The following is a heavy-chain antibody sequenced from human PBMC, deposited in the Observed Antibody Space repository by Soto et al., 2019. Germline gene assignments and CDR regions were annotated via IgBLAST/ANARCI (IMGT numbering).Heavy chain of an antibody. CDR3: TSSGGDYQYFDF. D-gene: IGHD4-17*01. Sequence: EVQLVESGGGLVQPGGSLRLSCAASGFTFSDHYMDWVRQAPGKGLEWVGRARNKANSYTTEYAASVKGRFTISRDDSRNSLYLQMNSLKTEDTAVYYCTSSGGDYQYFDFWGQGTLVTVSS. CDR2: ARNKANSYTT. J-gene: IGHJ4*02. CDR1: GFTFSDHY. V-gene: IGHV3-72*01.